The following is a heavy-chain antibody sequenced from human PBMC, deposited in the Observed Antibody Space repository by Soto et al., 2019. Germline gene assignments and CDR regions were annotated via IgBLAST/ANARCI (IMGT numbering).Heavy chain of an antibody. J-gene: IGHJ6*02. CDR1: GGTFSSYA. CDR2: IIPIFGTA. Sequence: QVQLVQSGAEVKKPGSSVKVSCKASGGTFSSYAISWVRQAPGQGLEWMGGIIPIFGTANYAQKFQGRVTITAXXXXXXXXXXXXXXXXXXXXXXXXXXXXXXXXXXXXAXAXXGRXYXYGMDVWRQGTTVTV. V-gene: IGHV1-69*01. CDR3: XXXXXXXXXXXXAXAXXGRXYXYGMDV. D-gene: IGHD6-13*01.